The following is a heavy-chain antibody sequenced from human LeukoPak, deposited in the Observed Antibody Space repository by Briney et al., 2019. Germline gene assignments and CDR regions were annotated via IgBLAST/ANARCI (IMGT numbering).Heavy chain of an antibody. V-gene: IGHV3-30*04. CDR1: GFTFRSYA. Sequence: GGSLRLSCAASGFTFRSYAIHWVRQAPGKGLEWVAVISYDGSDKYYADSVKGRFTISRDNSKNTVYLQMNSLRAEDTDVYYCARGQAHDYGDLYYFDYWGQGTLVTVSS. J-gene: IGHJ4*02. CDR2: ISYDGSDK. D-gene: IGHD4-17*01. CDR3: ARGQAHDYGDLYYFDY.